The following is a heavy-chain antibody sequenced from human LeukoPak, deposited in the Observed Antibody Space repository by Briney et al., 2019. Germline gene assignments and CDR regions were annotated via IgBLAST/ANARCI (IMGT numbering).Heavy chain of an antibody. V-gene: IGHV3-30*02. CDR2: IRYHGNDK. CDR3: AKCPSNSSSWVFDY. Sequence: PGGSLRLSCAASGFTFSNYVMHWDRQPPGKGLEWVAFIRYHGNDKYYADSVKGRFTISRDNSKNTLYLQMNSLRGEDTAVYYCAKCPSNSSSWVFDYWGQGTLVTVSS. D-gene: IGHD6-13*01. CDR1: GFTFSNYV. J-gene: IGHJ4*02.